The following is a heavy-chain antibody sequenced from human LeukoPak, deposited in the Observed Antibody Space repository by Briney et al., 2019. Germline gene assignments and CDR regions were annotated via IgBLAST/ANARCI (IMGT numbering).Heavy chain of an antibody. J-gene: IGHJ6*02. Sequence: HPGGSLRLSCAASGFTFSSYEMNWVRQAPGKRLEWVSYISSSGHTMYYADSVKGRFTISRDNAKNSLYLQMNSLRAEDTAVYYCAINVGPRRRSPVVMDVWGQGTTVTVS. CDR2: ISSSGHTM. V-gene: IGHV3-48*03. D-gene: IGHD2-15*01. CDR3: AINVGPRRRSPVVMDV. CDR1: GFTFSSYE.